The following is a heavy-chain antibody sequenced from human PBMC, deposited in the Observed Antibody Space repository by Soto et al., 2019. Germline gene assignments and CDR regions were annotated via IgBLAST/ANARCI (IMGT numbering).Heavy chain of an antibody. D-gene: IGHD3-22*01. Sequence: SVNVSFKASGGTFSSYAISWVRQAPGQWLELMGGIIPIFGTANYAQKFQGRVTITADESTSTAYMELSSLRSEDTAVYYCAREYYYDSSGYHGDAFDIWGQGTMVTVS. CDR1: GGTFSSYA. CDR3: AREYYYDSSGYHGDAFDI. V-gene: IGHV1-69*13. J-gene: IGHJ3*02. CDR2: IIPIFGTA.